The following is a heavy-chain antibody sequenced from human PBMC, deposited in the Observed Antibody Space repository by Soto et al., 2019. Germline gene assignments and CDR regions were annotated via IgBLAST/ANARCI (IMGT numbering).Heavy chain of an antibody. D-gene: IGHD3-22*01. CDR2: ISYDGSNK. CDR3: ARGNYYDSSPVN. CDR1: GFTFSSYA. J-gene: IGHJ4*02. Sequence: GGSLRLSCAASGFTFSSYAMHWVRQAPGKGLEWVAVISYDGSNKYYADSVKGRFTISRDNSKNTLYLQMNSLRAEDTAVYYCARGNYYDSSPVNWGQGTLVTVSS. V-gene: IGHV3-30-3*01.